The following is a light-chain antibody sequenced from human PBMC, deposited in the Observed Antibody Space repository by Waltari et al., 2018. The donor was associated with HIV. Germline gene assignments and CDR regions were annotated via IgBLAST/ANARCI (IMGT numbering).Light chain of an antibody. V-gene: IGLV1-51*01. CDR2: DNG. CDR3: ETWDSGLNAGRV. J-gene: IGLJ3*02. Sequence: QSVLTPPPSVSAAPGQKVTISCSGSSSHIGNTVVSWYQHLPGTAPKLLIYDNGRRPSGIAGRFSGSKSGTSATLGITGLQTGDEADYYCETWDSGLNAGRVFGGGTKLTVL. CDR1: SSHIGNTV.